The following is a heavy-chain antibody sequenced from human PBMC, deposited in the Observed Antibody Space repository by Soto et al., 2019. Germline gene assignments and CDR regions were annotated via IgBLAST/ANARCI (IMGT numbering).Heavy chain of an antibody. CDR2: ISWNSGSI. D-gene: IGHD3-16*01. J-gene: IGHJ4*02. V-gene: IGHV3-9*01. Sequence: GGSLRLSCAASGFTFDDYAMHWVRQAPGKGLEWVSGISWNSGSIGYADSVKGRFTISRDNAKNSLYLQMNSLRAEDTALYYCAKAPEGLHLGGGSYFDYWGQGTLVTVSS. CDR1: GFTFDDYA. CDR3: AKAPEGLHLGGGSYFDY.